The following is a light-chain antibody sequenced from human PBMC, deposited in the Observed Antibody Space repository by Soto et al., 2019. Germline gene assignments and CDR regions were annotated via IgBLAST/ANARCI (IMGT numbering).Light chain of an antibody. CDR1: QSVSSNY. J-gene: IGKJ3*01. Sequence: EIVLTQSPGTLALSPGERATLSCRASQSVSSNYLTWYQQRRGQAPRLLIHGASSRATGIPDRFSGSGSGTDFTLTISRLEPEDFAVYYCQQYGSSPFTFGPGTKVGIK. V-gene: IGKV3-20*01. CDR2: GAS. CDR3: QQYGSSPFT.